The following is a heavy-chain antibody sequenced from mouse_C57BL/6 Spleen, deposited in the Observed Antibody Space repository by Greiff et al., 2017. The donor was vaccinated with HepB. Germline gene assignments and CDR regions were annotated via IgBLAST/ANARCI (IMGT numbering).Heavy chain of an antibody. J-gene: IGHJ2*01. Sequence: EVKLVESEGGLVQPGSSMKLSCTASGFTFSDYYMAWVRQVPEKGLEWVANINYDGSSTYYLDSLKSRFIISRDNAKNILYLQMSSLKSEDTATYYCARDLGGGGYYFDYWGQGTTLTVSS. CDR1: GFTFSDYY. D-gene: IGHD3-1*01. CDR3: ARDLGGGGYYFDY. V-gene: IGHV5-16*01. CDR2: INYDGSST.